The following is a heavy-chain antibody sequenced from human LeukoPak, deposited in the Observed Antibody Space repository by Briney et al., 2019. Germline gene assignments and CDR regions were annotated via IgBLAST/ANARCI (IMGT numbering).Heavy chain of an antibody. Sequence: GGSLRLSCAASGFTFSTYDMHWVRQVAGKGLEWVSSIGIGGDTYCPGSVKGRFTISRDNSKNTLYLQMNSLRAEDTAVYYCAKMKYYYDSSGYYYDYWGQGTLVTVSS. CDR3: AKMKYYYDSSGYYYDY. J-gene: IGHJ4*02. D-gene: IGHD3-22*01. CDR1: GFTFSTYD. V-gene: IGHV3-13*01. CDR2: IGIGGDT.